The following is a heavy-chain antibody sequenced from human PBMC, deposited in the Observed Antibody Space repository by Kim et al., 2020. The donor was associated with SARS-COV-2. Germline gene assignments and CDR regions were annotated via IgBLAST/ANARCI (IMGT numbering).Heavy chain of an antibody. D-gene: IGHD3-10*01. CDR2: IYYSGST. CDR1: GGSISSSSYY. V-gene: IGHV4-39*01. J-gene: IGHJ5*02. CDR3: ARHGALLWSRWGGFDP. Sequence: SETLSLTCTVSGGSISSSSYYWGWIRQPPGKGLEWIGSIYYSGSTYYNPSLKSRVTISVDTSKNQFSLKLSSVTAADTAVYYCARHGALLWSRWGGFDPWGQGTLVTVSS.